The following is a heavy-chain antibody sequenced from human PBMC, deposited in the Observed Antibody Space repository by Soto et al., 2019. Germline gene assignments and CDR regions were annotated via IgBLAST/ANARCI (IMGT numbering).Heavy chain of an antibody. V-gene: IGHV4-59*01. D-gene: IGHD3-10*01. CDR3: ARADGSGSYYTPFDY. CDR2: IYYSGST. CDR1: GGSISSYY. J-gene: IGHJ4*02. Sequence: KASETLSLTCTVSGGSISSYYWIWIRQPPGKGLEWIGYIYYSGSTNYNPSLKSRVTISVDTSKNQFSLKLSSVTAADTAVYYCARADGSGSYYTPFDYWGQGTLVTVSS.